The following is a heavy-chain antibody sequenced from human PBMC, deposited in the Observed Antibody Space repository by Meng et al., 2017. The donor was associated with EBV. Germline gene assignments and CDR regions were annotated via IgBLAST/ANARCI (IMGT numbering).Heavy chain of an antibody. J-gene: IGHJ4*02. CDR1: GFTFSSYS. D-gene: IGHD6-19*01. CDR2: ISSSSSYI. Sequence: VQLVESGGGLVKPGGSLRLSCAASGFTFSSYSMNWVRQAPGKGLEWVSSISSSSSYIYYADSVKGRFTISRDNAKNSLYLQMNSLRAEDTAVYYCARVVAGSHYFDYWGQGTLVTVSS. CDR3: ARVVAGSHYFDY. V-gene: IGHV3-21*01.